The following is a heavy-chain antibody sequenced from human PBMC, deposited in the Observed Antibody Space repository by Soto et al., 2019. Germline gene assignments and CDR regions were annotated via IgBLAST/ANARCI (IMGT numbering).Heavy chain of an antibody. V-gene: IGHV4-59*01. D-gene: IGHD1-26*01. Sequence: PSGTPSLTRTVSGGSISSYYWSWVRQPPGKGLEWIGYIHRSGSTNNNPSLKSRVTVSVDTSTNQFSLKLSSLTAADTAVYYCARGGGSYHYFDLWGQGTLVTVSS. J-gene: IGHJ4*02. CDR3: ARGGGSYHYFDL. CDR2: IHRSGST. CDR1: GGSISSYY.